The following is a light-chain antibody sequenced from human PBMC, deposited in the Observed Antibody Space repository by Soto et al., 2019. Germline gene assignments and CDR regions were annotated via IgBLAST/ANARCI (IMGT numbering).Light chain of an antibody. J-gene: IGKJ2*01. CDR2: GAS. CDR3: QQNGSSPLYT. Sequence: ELVLTQSPDSLSLSPGERATVSCRASQSIGSSLSWYQHRPGQSPMLLIYGASYRTSGIPDRFTGSGSGTHFTLTISKLEPEDFAVYYCQQNGSSPLYTFGQGTRLEI. CDR1: QSIGSS. V-gene: IGKV3-20*01.